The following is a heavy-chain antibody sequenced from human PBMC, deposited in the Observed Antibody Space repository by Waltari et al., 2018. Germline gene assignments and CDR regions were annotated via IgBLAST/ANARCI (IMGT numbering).Heavy chain of an antibody. CDR1: GYTFPNYA. V-gene: IGHV7-4-1*02. CDR3: AREVVPAATIVVNWFDP. D-gene: IGHD2-2*01. CDR2: VNTNTGNP. J-gene: IGHJ5*02. Sequence: QVQLVQSGSELKKHGASVKVSGKASGYTFPNYAIHWLRQAPGPGLELMGWVNTNTGNPTYVQGFTGRFVFSLDTSVSTAYLQINSLKADDTAVYYCAREVVPAATIVVNWFDPWGQGTLVTVSS.